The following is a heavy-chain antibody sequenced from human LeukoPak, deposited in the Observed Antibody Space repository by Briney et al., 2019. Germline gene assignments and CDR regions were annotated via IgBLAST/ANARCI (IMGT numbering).Heavy chain of an antibody. V-gene: IGHV4-61*01. CDR2: DYCGGNT. Sequence: TLSLTCTVSGFSVTTDSYCWGWIRQPPGKGLEWIGYDYCGGNTNYDPSLKRRVTISVDTSKNQFSLTLTSVTAADTAVYFCARDHFGSLDSWGQGILVTVSS. CDR3: ARDHFGSLDS. J-gene: IGHJ4*02. CDR1: GFSVTTDSYC. D-gene: IGHD3-10*01.